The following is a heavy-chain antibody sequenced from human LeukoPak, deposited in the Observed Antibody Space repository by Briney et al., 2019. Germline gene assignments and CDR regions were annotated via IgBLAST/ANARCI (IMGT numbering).Heavy chain of an antibody. V-gene: IGHV3-30-3*01. CDR2: ISYDGSNK. D-gene: IGHD3-10*01. CDR1: GFTFSSYA. J-gene: IGHJ4*02. Sequence: GGSLRLSCAASGFTFSSYAMHWVRQAPGKGLEWVAVISYDGSNKYYADSVKGRFTVSRDNSKYTVYLQMNCLRPEDTAVYYCARDGGLYSVVRGADYNCFDYWGQGTLVTVSS. CDR3: ARDGGLYSVVRGADYNCFDY.